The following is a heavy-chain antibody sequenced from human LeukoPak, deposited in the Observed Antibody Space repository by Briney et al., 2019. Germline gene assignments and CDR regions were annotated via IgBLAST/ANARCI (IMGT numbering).Heavy chain of an antibody. J-gene: IGHJ4*02. CDR2: IGGSGVNT. V-gene: IGHV3-23*01. D-gene: IGHD5-18*01. Sequence: GGSLRLSCAASGFTFSSYVMSWVRQAPGKGLEWVSGIGGSGVNTVYADSVKGRFTISRDNAKNTLYLQMNSLRAEDTAVYYCAREIAYNYGRYFDYWGQGTLVTVSS. CDR3: AREIAYNYGRYFDY. CDR1: GFTFSSYV.